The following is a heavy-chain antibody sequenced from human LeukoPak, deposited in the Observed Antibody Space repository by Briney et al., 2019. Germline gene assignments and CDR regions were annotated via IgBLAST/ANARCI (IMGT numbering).Heavy chain of an antibody. CDR3: ARDFRTYYFDH. D-gene: IGHD1-14*01. Sequence: GGSLRLSCAASGFTFSDYYMNWVRQAPGKGLEWVSSISSSSTIYYADSVKGRFTISRDNAKNSLYLQMNSLRAEDTAVYYCARDFRTYYFDHWGQGTLVTVSS. CDR1: GFTFSDYY. CDR2: ISSSSTI. V-gene: IGHV3-69-1*02. J-gene: IGHJ4*02.